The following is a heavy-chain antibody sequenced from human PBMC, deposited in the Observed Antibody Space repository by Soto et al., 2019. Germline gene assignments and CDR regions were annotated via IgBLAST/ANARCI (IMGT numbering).Heavy chain of an antibody. Sequence: PSETLSLTCAVYGVSFSGYYWIWIRQPPGKGLEWIGEINHSGSTNYNPSLKSRVTISVDTSKNQFSLKLSSVTAADTAVYYCARGRYCSSTSCYLFDYWGQGTLVTVSS. J-gene: IGHJ4*02. CDR2: INHSGST. V-gene: IGHV4-34*01. CDR3: ARGRYCSSTSCYLFDY. D-gene: IGHD2-2*01. CDR1: GVSFSGYY.